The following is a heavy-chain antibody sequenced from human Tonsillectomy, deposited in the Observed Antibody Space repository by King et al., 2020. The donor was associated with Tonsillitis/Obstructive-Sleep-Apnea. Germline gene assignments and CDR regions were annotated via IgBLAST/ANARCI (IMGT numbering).Heavy chain of an antibody. CDR2: IYYSGST. Sequence: QLQESGPGLVKPSKTLSLTCTVSGGSISSGGYYWSWIRQHPGKGLEWIGYIYYSGSTYYNPSLKSRVTISVDTSKNQFSLKLSSVTAADTAVYYCARDDSSGYYPDYWGQGTLVTVSS. V-gene: IGHV4-31*03. CDR3: ARDDSSGYYPDY. D-gene: IGHD3-22*01. CDR1: GGSISSGGYY. J-gene: IGHJ4*02.